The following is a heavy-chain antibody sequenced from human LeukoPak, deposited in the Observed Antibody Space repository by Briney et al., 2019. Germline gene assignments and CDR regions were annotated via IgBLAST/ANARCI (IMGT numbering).Heavy chain of an antibody. J-gene: IGHJ4*02. CDR3: AGSRDGYNIYFDY. V-gene: IGHV4-30-4*08. CDR1: GGSISSGDYY. Sequence: PSETLSLTCTVSGGSISSGDYYWSWIRQPPGKGLEWIGYIYYSGSTYYNPSLKSRVTISVDTSKNQFSLELSSVTAADTAVYYCAGSRDGYNIYFDYWGQGTLVTVSS. CDR2: IYYSGST. D-gene: IGHD5-24*01.